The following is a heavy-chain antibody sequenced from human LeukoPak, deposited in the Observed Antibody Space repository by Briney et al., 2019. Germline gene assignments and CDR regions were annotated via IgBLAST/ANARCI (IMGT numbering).Heavy chain of an antibody. V-gene: IGHV4-39*07. CDR1: GGSISSSSYY. J-gene: IGHJ6*03. Sequence: TSETLSLTCTVSGGSISSSSYYWGWIRQPPGKGLEWIGSIYYSGSTYYNPSLKSRVTISVDTSKNQFSLKLSSVTAADTAVYYCARVLYYDILTGGYYYYMDVWGKGTTVTVSS. CDR2: IYYSGST. D-gene: IGHD3-9*01. CDR3: ARVLYYDILTGGYYYYMDV.